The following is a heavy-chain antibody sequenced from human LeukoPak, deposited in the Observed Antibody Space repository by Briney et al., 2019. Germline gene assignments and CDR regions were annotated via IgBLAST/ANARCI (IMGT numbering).Heavy chain of an antibody. CDR1: GGSISSSSYY. Sequence: SETLSLTCTVSGGSISSSSYYWGWIRQPPGMGLEWIGSIYYSGSTYYNPSLKSRVTISVDTSKNQFSLKLSSVTAADTAVYYCAREQMSIAARPVRVWLDPWGQGTLVTAS. D-gene: IGHD6-6*01. J-gene: IGHJ5*02. CDR2: IYYSGST. V-gene: IGHV4-39*07. CDR3: AREQMSIAARPVRVWLDP.